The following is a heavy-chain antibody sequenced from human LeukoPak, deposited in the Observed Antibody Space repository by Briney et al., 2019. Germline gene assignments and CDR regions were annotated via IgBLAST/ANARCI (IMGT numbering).Heavy chain of an antibody. Sequence: GGSLRLSCAASGFTFSSYEMHWVRQAPGKGLEWVSGISWNSGSIGYADSVKGRFTISRDNAKNSLYLQMNSLRAEDTALYYCAKDGESGSYYGYYFDYWGQGTLVTVSS. CDR3: AKDGESGSYYGYYFDY. CDR2: ISWNSGSI. CDR1: GFTFSSYE. J-gene: IGHJ4*02. V-gene: IGHV3-9*01. D-gene: IGHD1-26*01.